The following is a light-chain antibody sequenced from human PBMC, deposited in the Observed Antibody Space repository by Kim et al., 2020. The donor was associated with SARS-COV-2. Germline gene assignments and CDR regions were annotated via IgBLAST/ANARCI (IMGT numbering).Light chain of an antibody. V-gene: IGLV10-54*01. J-gene: IGLJ3*02. CDR2: RSN. CDR1: SNNVGNQG. Sequence: QAGLTQPPSVSKDLRQTATLTCTGNSNNVGNQGVTWLQQHQGHPPKLLFYRSNNRPSGISERLSASRSGNTASLTITGLQPEDDADYYCSAWDSSLSAWVFGGGTKLTVL. CDR3: SAWDSSLSAWV.